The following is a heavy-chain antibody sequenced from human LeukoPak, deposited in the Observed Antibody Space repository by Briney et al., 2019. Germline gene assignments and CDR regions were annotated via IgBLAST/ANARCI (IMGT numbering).Heavy chain of an antibody. CDR3: AKVLEAATNDAFDI. D-gene: IGHD2-15*01. J-gene: IGHJ3*02. CDR2: IWYDGSNE. CDR1: GFTFSSYG. Sequence: GGSLRLSCAASGFTFSSYGMHWVRQAPGKGLEWVAVIWYDGSNEYYADSVKGRSTISRDNSKNTLYLQMNSLRAEDTAVYYCAKVLEAATNDAFDIWGQGTMVTVSS. V-gene: IGHV3-33*06.